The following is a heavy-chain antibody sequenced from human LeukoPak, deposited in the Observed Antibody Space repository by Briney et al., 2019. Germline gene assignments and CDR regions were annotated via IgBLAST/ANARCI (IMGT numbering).Heavy chain of an antibody. CDR2: TRNKANSYTT. J-gene: IGHJ4*02. V-gene: IGHV3-72*01. CDR1: GFTFSDHY. Sequence: PGGSLRLSCAASGFTFSDHYMDWVRQAPGKGLEWVGRTRNKANSYTTEYAASVKGRFTISRDDLKNSLYLQMNSLKTEDTAVYYCASSSWYLDYWGQGTLVTVSS. D-gene: IGHD2-15*01. CDR3: ASSSWYLDY.